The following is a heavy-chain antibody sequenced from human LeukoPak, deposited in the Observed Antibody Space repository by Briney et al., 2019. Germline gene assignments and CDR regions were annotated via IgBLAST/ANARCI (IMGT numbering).Heavy chain of an antibody. CDR1: GYTFTDYL. J-gene: IGHJ4*02. CDR2: INPKSGGT. CDR3: ARVRHQTYYDFWSGYYN. D-gene: IGHD3-3*01. V-gene: IGHV1-2*02. Sequence: ASVKVSCKASGYTFTDYLIHWVRQAPGQGLEWMGWINPKSGGTNYAQKFQGRVTMTRDTSISTAYMELRRLRSDDTAVYYCARVRHQTYYDFWSGYYNWGQGTLVTVSS.